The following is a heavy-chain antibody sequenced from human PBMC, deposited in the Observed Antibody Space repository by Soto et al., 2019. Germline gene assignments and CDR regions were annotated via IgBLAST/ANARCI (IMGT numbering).Heavy chain of an antibody. CDR2: INTSNGNT. J-gene: IGHJ5*02. Sequence: ASVKVSCKASGYTFTSYTIHWVRQAPGQRLEWMGGINTSNGNTQYAQKFQGRVTITTNKSTSTAYMELSGLRSEDTAVYYCARSEYGSGSHYRGLSWFDPWGQGTLVTVSS. CDR3: ARSEYGSGSHYRGLSWFDP. D-gene: IGHD3-10*01. CDR1: GYTFTSYT. V-gene: IGHV1-3*04.